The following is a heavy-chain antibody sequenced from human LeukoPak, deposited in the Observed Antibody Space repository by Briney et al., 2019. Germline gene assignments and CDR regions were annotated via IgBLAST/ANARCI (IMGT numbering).Heavy chain of an antibody. Sequence: GESLKISCKGSGYSFTTYWIAWVRQMPGKGLEWMGIIYPGDSDTRYSPSFQGQVTISADRSISTAYLQWSSLKASDTAMYYCARWGRDGYNANDYWGQGTLVTVSS. V-gene: IGHV5-51*01. CDR2: IYPGDSDT. CDR1: GYSFTTYW. J-gene: IGHJ4*02. D-gene: IGHD5-24*01. CDR3: ARWGRDGYNANDY.